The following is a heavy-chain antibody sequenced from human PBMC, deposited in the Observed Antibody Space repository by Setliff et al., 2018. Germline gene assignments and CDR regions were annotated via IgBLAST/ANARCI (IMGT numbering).Heavy chain of an antibody. CDR1: GVSFSSTTFY. D-gene: IGHD2-15*01. Sequence: SETLSLTCNVSGVSFSSTTFYWAWIRQSPGKGLEWIGEINHSGSTNYNPSRKSRAIIAVDTSKNQVSLELSAVTATDTAVYYCARVPKIWVKGNYYSYYMDVWGKGTTVTVSS. CDR2: INHSGST. J-gene: IGHJ6*03. CDR3: ARVPKIWVKGNYYSYYMDV. V-gene: IGHV4-39*07.